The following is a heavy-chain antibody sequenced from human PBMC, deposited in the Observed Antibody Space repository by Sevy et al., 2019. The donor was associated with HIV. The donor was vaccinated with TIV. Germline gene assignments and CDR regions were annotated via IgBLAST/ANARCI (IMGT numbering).Heavy chain of an antibody. V-gene: IGHV4-39*01. CDR1: GGSISSSSYY. CDR2: IFYSGST. Sequence: SETLSLTCPVSGGSISSSSYYWGWIRHPPGKGLQWIGSIFYSGSTYYNPSLKSRVTISVDSSKNQFSLKLNSVTAADTAIYSCASHYRGGFVFDYWGQGTLVTVSS. D-gene: IGHD3-16*01. CDR3: ASHYRGGFVFDY. J-gene: IGHJ4*02.